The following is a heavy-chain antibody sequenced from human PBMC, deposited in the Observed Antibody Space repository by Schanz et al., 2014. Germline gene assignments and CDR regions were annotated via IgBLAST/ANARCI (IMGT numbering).Heavy chain of an antibody. CDR1: GFSFSDYG. Sequence: VQLVESGGGVVQPGRSLRLSCAGSGFSFSDYGMHWVRQAPGRGLEWVAFIWYDGSNKYYADSVKGRFTISRDNSKNTLYVQMNSLRAEDTAVYYCAKSMYSTSWAFDFWGQGAQVTVSS. J-gene: IGHJ4*02. V-gene: IGHV3-33*06. D-gene: IGHD2-2*01. CDR2: IWYDGSNK. CDR3: AKSMYSTSWAFDF.